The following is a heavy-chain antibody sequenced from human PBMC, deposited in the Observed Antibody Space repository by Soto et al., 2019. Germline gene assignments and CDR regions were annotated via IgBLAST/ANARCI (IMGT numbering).Heavy chain of an antibody. CDR1: GFTFSSYW. CDR2: INSDGSST. CDR3: ARDNYYDFWSGYRTLTYYYYYGMDV. J-gene: IGHJ6*02. D-gene: IGHD3-3*01. Sequence: GGSLRVSCAASGFTFSSYWMHWVRQAPGKGLVWVSRINSDGSSTSYADSVKGRFTISRDNAKNTLYLQMNSLRAEGTAVYYCARDNYYDFWSGYRTLTYYYYYGMDVWGQGTTVTVSS. V-gene: IGHV3-74*01.